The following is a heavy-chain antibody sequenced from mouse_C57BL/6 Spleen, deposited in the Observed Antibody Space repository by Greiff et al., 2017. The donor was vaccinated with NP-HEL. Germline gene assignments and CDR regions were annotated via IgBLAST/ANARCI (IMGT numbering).Heavy chain of an antibody. CDR3: ARGEVRYFDY. Sequence: QVQLQQSGAELVKPGASVKLSCKASGYTFTSYWMQWVKQRPGQGLEWIGEIDPSDSYTNYNQKFKGKATLTVDTSSSTAYMQLSSLTSEDSAVYYCARGEVRYFDYWGQGTTLTVSS. V-gene: IGHV1-50*01. J-gene: IGHJ2*01. D-gene: IGHD2-14*01. CDR2: IDPSDSYT. CDR1: GYTFTSYW.